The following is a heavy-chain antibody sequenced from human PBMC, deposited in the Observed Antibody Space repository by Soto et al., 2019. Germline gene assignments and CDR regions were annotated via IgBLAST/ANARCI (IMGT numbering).Heavy chain of an antibody. CDR1: GFTFGTYV. D-gene: IGHD6-19*01. J-gene: IGHJ4*02. CDR3: ATAPTRGAVTGFTLYRIFDY. Sequence: GSLXLSCAASGFTFGTYVMHWVRQAAGKGPEWVAVISPDENYKYYADSVEGRFTISRDNSKNMLYLQMNGLRPEDTAVYYCATAPTRGAVTGFTLYRIFDYWGQGTPVTVSS. CDR2: ISPDENYK. V-gene: IGHV3-30-3*01.